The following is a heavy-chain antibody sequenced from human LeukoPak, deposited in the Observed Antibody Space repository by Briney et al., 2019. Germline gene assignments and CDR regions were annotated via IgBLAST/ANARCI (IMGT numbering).Heavy chain of an antibody. J-gene: IGHJ6*02. CDR1: GFTFSDYY. Sequence: AGSLRLSCAASGFTFSDYYMSWIRQAPGKGPEWVSYINRSGSTIYYADSVKGRFTTSRDNAKNSLYLQMNSLRAEDTAVYYCARDSHDRFDSFYYYYGMDVWGQGTTVTVSS. CDR3: ARDSHDRFDSFYYYYGMDV. D-gene: IGHD3-9*01. CDR2: INRSGSTI. V-gene: IGHV3-11*01.